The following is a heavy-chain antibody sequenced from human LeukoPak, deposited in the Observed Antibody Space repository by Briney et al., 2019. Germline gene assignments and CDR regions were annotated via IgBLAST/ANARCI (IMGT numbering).Heavy chain of an antibody. Sequence: SETLSLTCAVYGGSFSGYYWSWIRQPPGKGLEWIGEINHSGSTNYNPSLKSRVTISVDTSKNQFSLKLSSVTAADTAVYYCARHSVGYCSGGSCYRGWFDPWGQGTLVTVSS. CDR2: INHSGST. CDR3: ARHSVGYCSGGSCYRGWFDP. J-gene: IGHJ5*02. D-gene: IGHD2-15*01. CDR1: GGSFSGYY. V-gene: IGHV4-34*01.